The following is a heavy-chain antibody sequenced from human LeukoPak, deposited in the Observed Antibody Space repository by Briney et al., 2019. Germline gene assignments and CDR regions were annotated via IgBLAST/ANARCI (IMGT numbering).Heavy chain of an antibody. J-gene: IGHJ4*02. CDR1: GFTFNAYS. CDR3: ARKVPSAQSDF. V-gene: IGHV3-21*01. Sequence: GGSLRLSCAVSGFTFNAYSMVWVRQAPGKGLEWVSSISESSYHIYYADSVKGRFTISRDNAKNSLYLQMNSLRADDTAVYYCARKVPSAQSDFWGQGALVTVSS. CDR2: ISESSYHI.